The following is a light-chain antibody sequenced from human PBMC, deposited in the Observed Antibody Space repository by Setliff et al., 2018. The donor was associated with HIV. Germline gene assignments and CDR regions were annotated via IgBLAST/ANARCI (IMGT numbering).Light chain of an antibody. CDR2: DVS. V-gene: IGLV2-11*01. CDR3: CSYGGTYTVYV. Sequence: QSVLTQPRSVSGSPGQSVTISCTGTNSDVGGYNSVSWYQQHPYKAPKLIISDVSKRPSGVPDRFSGSKSGNTASLTISGLQAEDEADYYCCSYGGTYTVYVFGTGTKVTVL. CDR1: NSDVGGYNS. J-gene: IGLJ1*01.